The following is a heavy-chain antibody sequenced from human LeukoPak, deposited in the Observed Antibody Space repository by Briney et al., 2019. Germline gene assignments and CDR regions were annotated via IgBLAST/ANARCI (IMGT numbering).Heavy chain of an antibody. CDR3: ATRFGLDYYYYYMDV. CDR2: IDGDGANT. V-gene: IGHV3-23*01. J-gene: IGHJ6*03. D-gene: IGHD3-10*01. Sequence: PGGSLRLSCAASGFTFSLYAMTWVRQTPEKGLEWVSTIDGDGANTYYADSVRGRFTISRDNSKNTLSLQMTSLRADDTAVYCATRFGLDYYYYYMDVWGKGTTVTVSS. CDR1: GFTFSLYA.